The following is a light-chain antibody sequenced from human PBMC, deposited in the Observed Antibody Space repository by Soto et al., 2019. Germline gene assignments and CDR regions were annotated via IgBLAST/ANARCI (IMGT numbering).Light chain of an antibody. Sequence: QSVLTQPPSASGTPGQTIAISCSGGSSNIGSHTLSWYKQRPGTAPRLLIDSTTQRTSGVPDRFSGSKSGTSASLAINGRKSEYEGDYSRAAWDDSLNGVVFCGGTKLT. J-gene: IGLJ2*01. CDR2: STT. V-gene: IGLV1-44*01. CDR3: AAWDDSLNGVV. CDR1: SSNIGSHT.